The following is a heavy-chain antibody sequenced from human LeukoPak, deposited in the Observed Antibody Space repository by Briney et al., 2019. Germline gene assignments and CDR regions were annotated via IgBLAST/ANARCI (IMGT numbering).Heavy chain of an antibody. CDR3: ACTPGGNWFDP. D-gene: IGHD3-10*01. Sequence: PSETLSLTCTVSGGSISSGDYYWSWIRQPPGKGLEWIGYIYYSGSTYNNPSLKSRVTISVDTSKNQFSLKLSSVTAADTAVYYCACTPGGNWFDPWGQGTLVTVSS. V-gene: IGHV4-30-4*08. J-gene: IGHJ5*02. CDR2: IYYSGST. CDR1: GGSISSGDYY.